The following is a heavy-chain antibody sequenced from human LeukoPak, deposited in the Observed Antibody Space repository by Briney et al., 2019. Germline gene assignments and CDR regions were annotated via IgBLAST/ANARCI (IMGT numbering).Heavy chain of an antibody. D-gene: IGHD3-16*01. CDR2: IYYSGST. CDR1: GGSISNYY. Sequence: TSETLSLTCTVSGGSISNYYWSWIRQPPGKGLEWIGYIYYSGSTSYNPSLKSRVTILEDTSKNQFSLKLTSVTAADTAVYFCAIGGYYGMDVWGQATTVTVSS. J-gene: IGHJ6*02. V-gene: IGHV4-59*08. CDR3: AIGGYYGMDV.